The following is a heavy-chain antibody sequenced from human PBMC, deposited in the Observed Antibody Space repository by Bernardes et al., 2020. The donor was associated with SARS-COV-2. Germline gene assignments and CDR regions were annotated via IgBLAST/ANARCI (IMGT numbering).Heavy chain of an antibody. CDR1: GDSVSSNSAV. CDR3: ARGANYAMGV. Sequence: QTLSLTCAISGDSVSSNSAVWHWIRQSPSRGLEWLGRTSYRSKWNYDYAVSVKSRITISPDTSKNQFSLELTSVTPDDTAVYYCARGANYAMGVWGQGTTVTVSS. J-gene: IGHJ6*02. V-gene: IGHV6-1*01. CDR2: TSYRSKWNY.